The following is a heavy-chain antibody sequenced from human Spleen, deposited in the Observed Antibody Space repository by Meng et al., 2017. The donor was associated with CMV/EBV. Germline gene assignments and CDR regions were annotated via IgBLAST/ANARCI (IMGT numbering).Heavy chain of an antibody. J-gene: IGHJ4*02. CDR2: ISSFSNTK. CDR1: GFTFSNYW. D-gene: IGHD3-10*01. CDR3: VRDIGGY. V-gene: IGHV3-48*04. Sequence: GGSLRLSCVASGFTFSNYWMNWVRQAPGKGLEWVSYISSFSNTKYYADSVKGRFTISRDNAKNSLYLRMNSLRAEDTAVYYCVRDIGGYWGQGTLVTVSS.